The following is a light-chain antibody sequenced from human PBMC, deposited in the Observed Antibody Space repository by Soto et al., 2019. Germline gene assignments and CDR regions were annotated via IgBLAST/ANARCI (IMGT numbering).Light chain of an antibody. V-gene: IGLV1-40*01. CDR1: SSNIGAGYD. CDR3: QSYDSSLSGLGV. J-gene: IGLJ3*02. Sequence: QSVLTQPPSVSGAPGQRVTISCTGSSSNIGAGYDVHWYQQLPGTAPKLLIYGNSNRPSGVPDRFSGSKSGTSASLAITGLQAEDEADYHCQSYDSSLSGLGVFGGGTKLTVL. CDR2: GNS.